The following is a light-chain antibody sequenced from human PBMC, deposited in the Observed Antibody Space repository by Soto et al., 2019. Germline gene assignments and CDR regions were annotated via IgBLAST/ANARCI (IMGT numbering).Light chain of an antibody. CDR2: AAS. Sequence: DIQMTQSPSSLSASVGDRVTITCRASQSISGYLNWYQQKPGKAPKFLIYAASSLQSGVPSRFSGSGSGTDFTLTISSLQPEDFATYYCQQSYSTPLTFGGGTKVEIK. CDR3: QQSYSTPLT. V-gene: IGKV1-39*01. J-gene: IGKJ4*01. CDR1: QSISGY.